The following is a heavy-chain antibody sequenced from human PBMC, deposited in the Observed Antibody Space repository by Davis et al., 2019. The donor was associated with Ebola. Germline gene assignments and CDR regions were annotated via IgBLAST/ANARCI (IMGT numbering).Heavy chain of an antibody. V-gene: IGHV3-73*01. D-gene: IGHD2-8*01. CDR2: IRSKANSYAT. CDR1: GFTFSGSA. Sequence: PGGSLRLSCAASGFTFSGSAMHWVRQASGKGLEWVGRIRSKANSYATAYAASVKGRFTISRDDLKNTAYLQMNSLKTEDTAVYYCTGSMRGIDYWGQGTLVTVSS. CDR3: TGSMRGIDY. J-gene: IGHJ4*02.